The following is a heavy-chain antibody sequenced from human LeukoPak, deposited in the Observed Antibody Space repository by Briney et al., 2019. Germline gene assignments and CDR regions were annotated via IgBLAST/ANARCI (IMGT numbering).Heavy chain of an antibody. CDR2: INHSGST. V-gene: IGHV4-34*01. CDR1: GGSFSGYY. CDR3: ARESYSSSYLFDF. Sequence: SETLSLTCAVYGGSFSGYYWSWIRQPPGKGLEWIGEINHSGSTNYNPSLKSRVTMSVDTSKNQVSLKVNSVTAADTAVYYCARESYSSSYLFDFWGQGTLVIVSS. D-gene: IGHD6-6*01. J-gene: IGHJ4*02.